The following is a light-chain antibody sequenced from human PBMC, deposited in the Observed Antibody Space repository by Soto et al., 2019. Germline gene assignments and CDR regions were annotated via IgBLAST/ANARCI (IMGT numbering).Light chain of an antibody. V-gene: IGLV2-14*01. Sequence: QSALTQPASVSGSPGQSITISCTGTSSDIGAYNYVSWYQQHPGKTPKLMIYDVSNRPSGVSTRFSGSKSGNTASLTISGLQAEDEADYYCSSYTSSSTVVFGGGTKLNVL. CDR3: SSYTSSSTVV. CDR2: DVS. J-gene: IGLJ2*01. CDR1: SSDIGAYNY.